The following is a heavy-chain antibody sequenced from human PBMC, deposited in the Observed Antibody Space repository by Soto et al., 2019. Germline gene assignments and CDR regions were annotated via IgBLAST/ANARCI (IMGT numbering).Heavy chain of an antibody. J-gene: IGHJ5*02. CDR1: GFIFRNYG. CDR2: ISGDGTGT. Sequence: EVQLLESGGGLVQPGGSLRLSCAGSGFIFRNYGMSWVRQAPRKGLEWVSAISGDGTGTYYADSVKGRFAISRDNSRNTLYLQMSSLRAEDTALYYCVFYDVLTGYDHWGQGTLVTVSS. V-gene: IGHV3-23*01. CDR3: VFYDVLTGYDH. D-gene: IGHD3-9*01.